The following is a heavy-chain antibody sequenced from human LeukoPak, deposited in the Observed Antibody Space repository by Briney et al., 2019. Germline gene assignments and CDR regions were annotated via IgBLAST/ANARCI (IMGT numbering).Heavy chain of an antibody. CDR2: ISSSSSYI. J-gene: IGHJ6*03. Sequence: GGSLRLSCAASGFTFSNCNMNWVRQAPGKGLEWVSCISSSSSYIYYADSVKGRFTISRENAKNSLYLQMNSLRAEDTALYFCARELLTYSNHKLGHYMDVWGKGTTVTVSS. CDR1: GFTFSNCN. V-gene: IGHV3-21*01. D-gene: IGHD4-11*01. CDR3: ARELLTYSNHKLGHYMDV.